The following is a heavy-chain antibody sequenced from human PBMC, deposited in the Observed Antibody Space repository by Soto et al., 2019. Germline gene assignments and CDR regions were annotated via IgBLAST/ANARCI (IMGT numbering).Heavy chain of an antibody. CDR1: GFIFGSYA. CDR3: ARSYDLWSPYLSFGDQRGP. D-gene: IGHD3-3*01. J-gene: IGHJ5*02. V-gene: IGHV3-30*16. CDR2: LSTDGSTP. Sequence: QVQLVESGGGVVQPGESLRLSCAASGFIFGSYAMNWVRQVPGKGPEWVAVLSTDGSTPYYADSVRGRLTISRDNSKSTLFLQMNSLRPEDTAIYLCARSYDLWSPYLSFGDQRGPWGQGNPVTVSS.